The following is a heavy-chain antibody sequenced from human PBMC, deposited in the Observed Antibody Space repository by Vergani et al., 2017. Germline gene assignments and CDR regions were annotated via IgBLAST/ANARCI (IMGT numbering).Heavy chain of an antibody. D-gene: IGHD1-7*01. CDR3: ARVISGYNWNSDYFDY. CDR1: GGSITSGGYY. J-gene: IGHJ4*02. V-gene: IGHV4-30-4*01. Sequence: QVQLQESGPGLVKPSQTLSLTCIVSGGSITSGGYYWSWIRQPPGKGLEWIGYIYYSGSTYYNPSLKSRVTISVDTSKNQFSLKLSSVTAADTAVYYCARVISGYNWNSDYFDYWGQGTLVTVSS. CDR2: IYYSGST.